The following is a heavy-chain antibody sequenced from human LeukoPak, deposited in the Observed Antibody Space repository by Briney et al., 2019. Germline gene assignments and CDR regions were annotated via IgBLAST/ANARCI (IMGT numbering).Heavy chain of an antibody. V-gene: IGHV3-15*01. CDR1: GFNFYYDC. J-gene: IGHJ3*01. D-gene: IGHD2-2*01. Sequence: GGSLRLSCAASGFNFYYDCMSWVRQAPGKGLEWVGRIKSKTDGGITEYAAPVKGRLTISRDDSRNTLYLQMSSLKTEDTAVYYCVRDQYCASSSCPGAFDLWGQGTVVTVSS. CDR2: IKSKTDGGIT. CDR3: VRDQYCASSSCPGAFDL.